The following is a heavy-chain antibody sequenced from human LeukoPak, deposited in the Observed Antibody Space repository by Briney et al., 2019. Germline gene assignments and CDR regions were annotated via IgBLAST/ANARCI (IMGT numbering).Heavy chain of an antibody. D-gene: IGHD3-10*01. Sequence: AASVKVSCKASGYTLTRYGISWVRQAPGQGLEWMGWLSACNGNPNYAQKLQDRVTMTTDTSTSTAYMELRSLRSDDTAVYYCARVYNNEYFDYWGQGTLVTVSS. V-gene: IGHV1-18*01. CDR1: GYTLTRYG. J-gene: IGHJ4*02. CDR3: ARVYNNEYFDY. CDR2: LSACNGNP.